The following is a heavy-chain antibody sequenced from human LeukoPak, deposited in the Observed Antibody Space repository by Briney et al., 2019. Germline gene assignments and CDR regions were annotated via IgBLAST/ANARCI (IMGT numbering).Heavy chain of an antibody. J-gene: IGHJ4*02. D-gene: IGHD5-18*01. CDR2: IIPIFGTA. Sequence: SVKVSCKASGGTFSSYAISWVRQAPGQGLEWMGGIIPIFGTANYAQKFQGRVTITADESTSTAYMELSSLRSEDTAVYYCATQPPALYSYGSESFDYWGQGTPVTVSS. CDR3: ATQPPALYSYGSESFDY. V-gene: IGHV1-69*13. CDR1: GGTFSSYA.